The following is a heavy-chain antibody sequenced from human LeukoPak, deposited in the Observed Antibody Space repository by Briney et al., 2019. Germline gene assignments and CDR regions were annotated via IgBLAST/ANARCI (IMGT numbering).Heavy chain of an antibody. CDR3: AKEFWGYDAFDI. CDR2: IRYDGSNK. V-gene: IGHV3-30*02. D-gene: IGHD7-27*01. Sequence: GGSLRLSCAASGFTFSSYGMHWVRQAPGKGLEWVAIIRYDGSNKYYADSVKGRFTISRDNSKNTLYLQMNSLRAEDTAVYYCAKEFWGYDAFDIWGQGTMVTVSS. CDR1: GFTFSSYG. J-gene: IGHJ3*02.